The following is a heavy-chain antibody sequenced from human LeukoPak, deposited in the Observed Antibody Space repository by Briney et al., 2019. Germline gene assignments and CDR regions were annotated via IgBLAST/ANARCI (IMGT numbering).Heavy chain of an antibody. D-gene: IGHD3-3*01. CDR1: GFRFSSYS. CDR2: ISSSGSNT. CDR3: AKALTDELMSRSHYDFWSGYHPSGTVYYYMDV. Sequence: GSLRLSCAASGFRFSSYSMSWVRQAPGKGLEWVSAISSSGSNTNYANSVKGRFIVSRDNSKNTLYLQMNSLRAEGTAIYYCAKALTDELMSRSHYDFWSGYHPSGTVYYYMDVWGKGTTVTVSS. J-gene: IGHJ6*03. V-gene: IGHV3-23*01.